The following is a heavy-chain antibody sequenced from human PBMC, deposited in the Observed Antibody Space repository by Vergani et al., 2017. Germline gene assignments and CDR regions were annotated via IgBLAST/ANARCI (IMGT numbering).Heavy chain of an antibody. Sequence: EVQLLESGGNLVQPGGSLRLSCAASGFTFTNFAMTWVRQALGEGLEWFSGISGSGGFTYHAASVTGRFTISRDNSKNTMFLQMNNLRAEDTAVYYCAKDNVPGYYDSSGYCDYWGQGTLVTVSS. D-gene: IGHD3-22*01. CDR1: GFTFTNFA. V-gene: IGHV3-23*01. CDR3: AKDNVPGYYDSSGYCDY. J-gene: IGHJ4*02. CDR2: ISGSGGFT.